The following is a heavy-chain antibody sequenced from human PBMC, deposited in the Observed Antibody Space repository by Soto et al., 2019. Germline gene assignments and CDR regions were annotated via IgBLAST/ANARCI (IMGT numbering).Heavy chain of an antibody. J-gene: IGHJ6*02. V-gene: IGHV1-2*04. Sequence: ASVKVSCKASGYSFTDYHIHRVRQAPGQGLEWLGRINPKSGGTSTAQKFQGWVTMTTDTSISTASMELTRLTSDDTAIYYCARGDSTDCSNGVCSFFYNHDMDVGGQGTTVTV. CDR1: GYSFTDYH. D-gene: IGHD2-8*01. CDR3: ARGDSTDCSNGVCSFFYNHDMDV. CDR2: INPKSGGT.